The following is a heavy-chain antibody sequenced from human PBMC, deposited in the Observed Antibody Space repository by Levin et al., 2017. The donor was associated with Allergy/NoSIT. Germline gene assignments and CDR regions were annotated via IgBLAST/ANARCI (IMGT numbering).Heavy chain of an antibody. CDR1: GGSISGSSYY. Sequence: SETLSLTCSVSGGSISGSSYYWGWIRQPPGTGLEWIGSIYYSGTTYYNPSLKSRVTISVDTSKNQFSLKLSSVTAADTALYYCARILLASAGIYGYWGQGVPVTVSS. CDR3: ARILLASAGIYGY. J-gene: IGHJ4*02. CDR2: IYYSGTT. D-gene: IGHD6-13*01. V-gene: IGHV4-39*07.